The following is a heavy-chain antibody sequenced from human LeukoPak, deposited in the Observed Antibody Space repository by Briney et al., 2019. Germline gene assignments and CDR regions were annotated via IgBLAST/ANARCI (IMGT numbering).Heavy chain of an antibody. CDR2: IYTSGST. V-gene: IGHV4-4*07. J-gene: IGHJ6*03. CDR3: ARERLEMPDYYYYYSMDV. CDR1: GDSITSYY. D-gene: IGHD3-3*01. Sequence: SETLSLTCTVSGDSITSYYCNCVRQPAGKGLEWIGRIYTSGSTNYNPSLKSRVTLSVDTSKNQFSLKLTAVTAADTAVYYCARERLEMPDYYYYYSMDVWGKGTTVTVSS.